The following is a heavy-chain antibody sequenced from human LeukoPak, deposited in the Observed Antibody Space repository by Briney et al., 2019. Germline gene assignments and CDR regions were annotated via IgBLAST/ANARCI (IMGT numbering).Heavy chain of an antibody. D-gene: IGHD3-22*01. J-gene: IGHJ4*02. CDR2: INHSGST. CDR3: ARGPAVYDSSGYYPDY. V-gene: IGHV4-34*01. CDR1: GGSFSGYY. Sequence: SSETLSLTCAVYGGSFSGYYWSWIRQPPGKGLERIGEINHSGSTNYNPSLKSRVTISVDTSKNQFSLKLSSVTAADTAVYYCARGPAVYDSSGYYPDYWGQGTLVTVSS.